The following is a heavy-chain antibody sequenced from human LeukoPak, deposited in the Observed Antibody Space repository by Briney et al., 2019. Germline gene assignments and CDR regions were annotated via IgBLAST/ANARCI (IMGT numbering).Heavy chain of an antibody. CDR3: ARDVGAYQLLYNPYYFDD. V-gene: IGHV3-21*01. J-gene: IGHJ4*02. CDR2: ISNSRSYI. Sequence: PGGSLRLSCAAPGFTFSSYSMNWVRQAPGKGLEWVSSISNSRSYIYYADSVKGRFTISRDNAKNSLYLQMNSLRAEDTAVYYCARDVGAYQLLYNPYYFDDWGQETLVTVPS. CDR1: GFTFSSYS. D-gene: IGHD2-2*01.